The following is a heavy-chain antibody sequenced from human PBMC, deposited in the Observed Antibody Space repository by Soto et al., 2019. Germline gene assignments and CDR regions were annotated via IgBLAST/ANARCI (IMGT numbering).Heavy chain of an antibody. CDR1: GYSFNSYL. D-gene: IGHD3-9*01. Sequence: GESLKISCKGFGYSFNSYLIGWVRQMPGKGLEWMGIIYPGDSDTRYSPSFQGQVTISADKSISTAYLQWNSLKASDTAMYYCVGGGVIFTGYAYFVCWGKGTLVTVCS. CDR2: IYPGDSDT. V-gene: IGHV5-51*01. J-gene: IGHJ4*02. CDR3: VGGGVIFTGYAYFVC.